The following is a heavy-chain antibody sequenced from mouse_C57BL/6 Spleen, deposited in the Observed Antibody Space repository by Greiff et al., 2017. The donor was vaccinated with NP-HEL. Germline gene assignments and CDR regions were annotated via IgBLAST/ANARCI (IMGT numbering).Heavy chain of an antibody. CDR3: ARQLARAMDY. CDR1: GFTFSDYG. Sequence: DVHLVESGGGLVKPGGSLKLSCAASGFTFSDYGMHWVRQAPEKGLEWVAYISSGSSTIYYADTVKGRFTISRDNAKNTLFLQMTSLRSEDTAMYYCARQLARAMDYWGQGTSVTVSS. CDR2: ISSGSSTI. D-gene: IGHD1-3*01. J-gene: IGHJ4*01. V-gene: IGHV5-17*01.